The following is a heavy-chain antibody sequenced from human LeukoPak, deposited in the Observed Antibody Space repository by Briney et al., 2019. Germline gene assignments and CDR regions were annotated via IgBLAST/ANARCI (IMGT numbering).Heavy chain of an antibody. CDR2: ISSSGGTI. D-gene: IGHD6-19*01. CDR1: GFTFSDYY. Sequence: PGGSLRLSCAASGFTFSDYYMNWLRQAPGKGLEWISYISSSGGTIYYADSVKGRFTISRDNDKNSLYLQMNRLRAEDTAVYYCAGYSSGWFGAFHIWGQGTMVTVSS. CDR3: AGYSSGWFGAFHI. V-gene: IGHV3-11*04. J-gene: IGHJ3*02.